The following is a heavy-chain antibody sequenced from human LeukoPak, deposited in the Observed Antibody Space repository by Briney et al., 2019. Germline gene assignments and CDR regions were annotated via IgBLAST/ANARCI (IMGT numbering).Heavy chain of an antibody. Sequence: GGSLRLSCAASGFTFINAWMSWVRQAPGKGLEWVGRIKAKTDGGTTGYAAPVKDRFTISRDDSKNTLYLQMNSLKTEDTAVYYCSTSPGDESDFWGQGTLVTVSS. J-gene: IGHJ4*02. CDR2: IKAKTDGGTT. D-gene: IGHD2-21*01. CDR3: STSPGDESDF. CDR1: GFTFINAW. V-gene: IGHV3-15*01.